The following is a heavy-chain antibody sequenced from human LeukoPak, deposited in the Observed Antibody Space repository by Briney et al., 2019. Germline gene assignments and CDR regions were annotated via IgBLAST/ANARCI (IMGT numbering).Heavy chain of an antibody. CDR3: ARGEDGYGFDY. V-gene: IGHV4-30-2*01. D-gene: IGHD3-22*01. J-gene: IGHJ4*02. CDR1: GGSISSGGYS. CDR2: IYHSGST. Sequence: SQTLSLTCAVSGGSISSGGYSWSWIRQPPGKGLEWIGYIYHSGSTYYNPSLKSRVTISVDRSKNQFSLKLSSVTAADTAVYYCARGEDGYGFDYWGQGTLVTVSS.